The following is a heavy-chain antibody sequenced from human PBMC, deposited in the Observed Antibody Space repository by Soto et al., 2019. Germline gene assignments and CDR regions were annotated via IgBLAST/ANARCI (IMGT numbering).Heavy chain of an antibody. CDR3: ARAGITMVRGVHIDY. V-gene: IGHV4-59*08. D-gene: IGHD3-10*01. CDR2: IYYSGST. Sequence: SETLSLTCTVSGGSISSYYWSWIRQPPGKGLEWIGYIYYSGSTNYNPSLKSRVTISVDTSKNQFSLKLSSVTAADTAVYYCARAGITMVRGVHIDYWGQGTLVTVSS. J-gene: IGHJ4*02. CDR1: GGSISSYY.